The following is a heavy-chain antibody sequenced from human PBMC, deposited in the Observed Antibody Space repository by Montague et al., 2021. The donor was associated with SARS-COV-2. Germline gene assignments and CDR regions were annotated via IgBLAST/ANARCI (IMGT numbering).Heavy chain of an antibody. J-gene: IGHJ4*02. CDR3: GRGVVAATPVVDY. D-gene: IGHD2-15*01. CDR2: IYASGGT. CDR1: GDSISSLY. Sequence: SETLSLTCTVSGDSISSLYWNWIRQPAGKGLEWIGRIYASGGTNYKPSXKSRVTMSVDTSKNQFSLKLNSVTAADTAVYYCGRGVVAATPVVDYWGRGTLVTVSS. V-gene: IGHV4-4*07.